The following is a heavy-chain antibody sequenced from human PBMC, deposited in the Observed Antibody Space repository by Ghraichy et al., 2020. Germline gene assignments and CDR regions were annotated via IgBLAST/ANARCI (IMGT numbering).Heavy chain of an antibody. Sequence: SETLSLTCAVYGGSFSGYYWSWIRQPPGKGLEWIGEINHSGSTNYNPSLKSRVTISVDTSKNQFSLKLSSVTAADTAVYYCARGLNGELRGRFDPWGQGTLVTVSS. V-gene: IGHV4-34*01. CDR2: INHSGST. D-gene: IGHD1-7*01. CDR1: GGSFSGYY. J-gene: IGHJ5*02. CDR3: ARGLNGELRGRFDP.